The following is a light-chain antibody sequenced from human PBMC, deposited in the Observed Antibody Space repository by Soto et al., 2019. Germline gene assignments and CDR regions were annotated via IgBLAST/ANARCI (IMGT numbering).Light chain of an antibody. CDR2: GAS. CDR1: QSVSSSY. V-gene: IGKV3-20*01. J-gene: IGKJ5*01. CDR3: QQYGSSIT. Sequence: EIVLTQSPGTLSLSPGERATLSCRASQSVSSSYLTWYQQKPGQAPRLLIYGASSRATGIPDRFSGSWSGTDFTLTVSRLEPEEFAVYYCQQYGSSITFGQVTRLEIK.